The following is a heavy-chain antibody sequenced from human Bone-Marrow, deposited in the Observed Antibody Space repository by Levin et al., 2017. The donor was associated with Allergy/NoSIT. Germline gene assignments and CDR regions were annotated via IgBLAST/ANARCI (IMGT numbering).Heavy chain of an antibody. CDR2: IKHDGNEK. CDR3: ARGNDYGDYRSPFDC. V-gene: IGHV3-7*01. J-gene: IGHJ4*02. CDR1: GFTFSRYS. Sequence: GESLKISCAVSGFTFSRYSMTWVRQVPGKGLEWVANIKHDGNEKDYVDSVRGRFTISRDNAKNSLFLEMNSMRAEATAVYYCARGNDYGDYRSPFDCWGQGTLVTVSS. D-gene: IGHD4-17*01.